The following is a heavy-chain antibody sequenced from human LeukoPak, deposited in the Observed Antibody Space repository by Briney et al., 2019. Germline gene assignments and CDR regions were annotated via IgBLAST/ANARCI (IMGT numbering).Heavy chain of an antibody. CDR2: ISYDGSNK. V-gene: IGHV3-30*18. D-gene: IGHD4/OR15-4a*01. CDR3: AKDLTAAMVYYGMDV. J-gene: IGHJ6*02. CDR1: GFTFSSYG. Sequence: GGSLRLSCAASGFTFSSYGMHWVRQAPGKGLEWVAVISYDGSNKYYADSVKGRFTVSRDSSKNTLYLQMNGLRAEDTAVYYCAKDLTAAMVYYGMDVWGQGTTVTVSS.